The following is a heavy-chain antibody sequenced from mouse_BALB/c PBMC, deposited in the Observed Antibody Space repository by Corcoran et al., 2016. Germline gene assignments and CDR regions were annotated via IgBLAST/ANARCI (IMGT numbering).Heavy chain of an antibody. CDR1: GHSFTGYY. D-gene: IGHD4-1*01. CDR2: ISCYNGAT. CDR3: ARRTGTGAMDY. Sequence: LVKTGASVKISCKASGHSFTGYYMHWVKQSHGKSLEWIGYISCYNGATSYNQKFKGKATFTVDTSSSTAYMQFNSLTSEDSAVYYCARRTGTGAMDYWGQGTSVTVSS. J-gene: IGHJ4*01. V-gene: IGHV1S34*01.